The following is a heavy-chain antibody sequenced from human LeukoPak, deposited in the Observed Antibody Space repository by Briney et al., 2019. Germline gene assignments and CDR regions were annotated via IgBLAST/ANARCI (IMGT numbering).Heavy chain of an antibody. CDR2: ISWNSGSI. J-gene: IGHJ3*02. CDR3: AKDQKSGTTAIDPFDI. CDR1: GFTFDDYA. D-gene: IGHD1-7*01. Sequence: PGRSLRLSCAASGFTFDDYAMHWVRQAPGKGLEWVSGISWNSGSIGYADSVKGRFTISRGNAKNSLYLQMNSLRAEDTAVYYCAKDQKSGTTAIDPFDIWGQGTMVTVSS. V-gene: IGHV3-9*01.